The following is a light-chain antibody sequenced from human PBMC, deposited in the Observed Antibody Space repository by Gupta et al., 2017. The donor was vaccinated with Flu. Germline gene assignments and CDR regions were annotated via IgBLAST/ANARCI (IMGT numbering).Light chain of an antibody. CDR3: QQRSNF. J-gene: IGKJ4*01. V-gene: IGKV3-11*01. CDR1: QSVSSY. Sequence: TQSPATLSLSPGERATLSCRASQSVSSYLAWYQQKPGQAPRLLIYDASNRATGIPARFSGSGSGTDFTLTISSLEAEDFAVYYCQQRSNFFGGGTKVEIK. CDR2: DAS.